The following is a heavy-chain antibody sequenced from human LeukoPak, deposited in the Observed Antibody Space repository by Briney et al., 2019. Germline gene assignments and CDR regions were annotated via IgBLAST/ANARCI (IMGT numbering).Heavy chain of an antibody. V-gene: IGHV3-66*02. D-gene: IGHD1-26*01. CDR1: GFTFDDYG. J-gene: IGHJ4*02. CDR3: ARSWDARLNFDY. CDR2: IHSGGST. Sequence: GGSLRLSCAASGFTFDDYGMSWVRQAPGKGLEWVSVIHSGGSTYYADSVKGRFTISRDNSKNTVNLQMNDLRAEDTAVYYCARSWDARLNFDYWGQGTLVTVSS.